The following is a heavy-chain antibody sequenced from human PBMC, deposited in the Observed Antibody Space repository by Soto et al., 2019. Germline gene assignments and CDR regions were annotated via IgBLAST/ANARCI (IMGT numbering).Heavy chain of an antibody. Sequence: GGSLRLSCAASGFTFSSYAMHWVRQAPGKGLEWVAVISYDGSNKYYADSVKGRFTISRDNSKNTLYLQMNSLRAEDTAVYYCAREGAAPLHGMDVWGQGTTVTVSS. CDR3: AREGAAPLHGMDV. CDR1: GFTFSSYA. J-gene: IGHJ6*02. D-gene: IGHD6-25*01. V-gene: IGHV3-30-3*01. CDR2: ISYDGSNK.